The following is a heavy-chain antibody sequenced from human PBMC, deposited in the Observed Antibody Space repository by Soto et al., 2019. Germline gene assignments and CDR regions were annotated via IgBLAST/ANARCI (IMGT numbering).Heavy chain of an antibody. D-gene: IGHD2-15*01. CDR3: ARGRRILSSPGHYYYMDV. CDR2: MNPNSGNT. CDR1: GYTFTSYD. V-gene: IGHV1-8*01. Sequence: GASVKVSCKASGYTFTSYDINWVRQATGQGLEWMGWMNPNSGNTGYAQKFQGRVTMTRNTSISTAYMELSSLRSEDTAVYYCARGRRILSSPGHYYYMDVWGKGTTVTVSS. J-gene: IGHJ6*03.